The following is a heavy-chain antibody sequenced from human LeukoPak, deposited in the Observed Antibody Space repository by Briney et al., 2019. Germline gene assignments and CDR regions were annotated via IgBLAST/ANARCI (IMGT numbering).Heavy chain of an antibody. CDR1: GYTLTELS. V-gene: IGHV1-2*02. J-gene: IGHJ3*02. CDR2: INPNSGGT. Sequence: ASVKVSCKVSGYTLTELSMHWVRQAPGQGLEWMGWINPNSGGTNYAQKFQGRVTMTRDTSISTAYMELSRLRSDDTAVYYCASPYSGSYYEAFDIWGQGTMVTVSS. CDR3: ASPYSGSYYEAFDI. D-gene: IGHD1-26*01.